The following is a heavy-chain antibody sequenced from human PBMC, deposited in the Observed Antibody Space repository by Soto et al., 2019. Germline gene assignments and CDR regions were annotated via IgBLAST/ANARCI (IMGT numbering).Heavy chain of an antibody. CDR3: ARSTSSTLSYYYGMDV. CDR1: GFTFSNYG. Sequence: SLRLSCAASGFTFSNYGMHWVRQAPGKGLEWVTVISFDGSNKYYADSVKGRFTVSRDNSENTLSLQMNSLRGEDTAVYYCARSTSSTLSYYYGMDVWGQGTTVTVSS. D-gene: IGHD6-6*01. CDR2: ISFDGSNK. V-gene: IGHV3-30*03. J-gene: IGHJ6*02.